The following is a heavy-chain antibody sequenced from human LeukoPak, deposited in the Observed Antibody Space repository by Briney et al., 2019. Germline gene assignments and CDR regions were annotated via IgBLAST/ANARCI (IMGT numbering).Heavy chain of an antibody. Sequence: GGSLRLSCLASGLTFSTSAFNWVRQAPGKGLEWVSYVGTRTGPIYYADSVRGRSTVSRDDVRNSVHLQINSLRAEDTAVYYCVRDVSYCRVSRCHHWLDPWGQGTLVTVSS. D-gene: IGHD2-15*01. CDR1: GLTFSTSA. V-gene: IGHV3-48*01. CDR2: VGTRTGPI. CDR3: VRDVSYCRVSRCHHWLDP. J-gene: IGHJ5*02.